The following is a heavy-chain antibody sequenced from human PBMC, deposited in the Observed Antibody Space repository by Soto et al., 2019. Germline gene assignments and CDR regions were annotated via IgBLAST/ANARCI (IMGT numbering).Heavy chain of an antibody. Sequence: GGSLRLSCAASGFTFSSYAMSWVRQAPGKGLEWVSAISGSGGSTYYADSVKGRFTISRDNSKNTLYLQMNSLRAEDTAVYYCAKDRKSRPVVVFMRYYYGMDVWGQGTKVNVSS. CDR1: GFTFSSYA. D-gene: IGHD2-2*01. CDR2: ISGSGGST. J-gene: IGHJ6*02. CDR3: AKDRKSRPVVVFMRYYYGMDV. V-gene: IGHV3-23*01.